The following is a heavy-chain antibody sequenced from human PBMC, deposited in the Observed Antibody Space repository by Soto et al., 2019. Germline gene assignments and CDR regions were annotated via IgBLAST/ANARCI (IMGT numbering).Heavy chain of an antibody. V-gene: IGHV3-74*01. Sequence: EVQLVESEGGLVQRGGSLRLSCAASGFTFNYYWMHWVRQAPGQGLVWVSHIHSDGSTTTYADSVKGRFTISRDNAKNTRYLQRNSLRAEDTGVYYCVGGDKGGFDLWGQGTTVAVSS. D-gene: IGHD2-21*02. CDR1: GFTFNYYW. J-gene: IGHJ3*01. CDR2: IHSDGSTT. CDR3: VGGDKGGFDL.